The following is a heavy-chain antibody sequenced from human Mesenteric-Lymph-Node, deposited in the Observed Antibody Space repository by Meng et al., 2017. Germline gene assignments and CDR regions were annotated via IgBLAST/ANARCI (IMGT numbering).Heavy chain of an antibody. D-gene: IGHD5-18*01. Sequence: LSLTCAVYGGSFSGYYWSWVRQAPGKGLEWVGFIRSKAYGGTTEYAASVKGRFTISRDDSKSIAYLQMNSLKTEDTAVYYCTSLGGGYSYGSVAFDIWGQGTMVTVSS. V-gene: IGHV3-49*04. CDR1: GGSFSGYY. J-gene: IGHJ3*02. CDR3: TSLGGGYSYGSVAFDI. CDR2: IRSKAYGGTT.